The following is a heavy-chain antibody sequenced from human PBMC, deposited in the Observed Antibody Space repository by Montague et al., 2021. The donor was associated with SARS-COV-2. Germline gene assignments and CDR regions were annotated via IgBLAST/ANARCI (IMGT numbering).Heavy chain of an antibody. J-gene: IGHJ4*02. V-gene: IGHV4-34*01. CDR1: GGSFSDYH. CDR3: ARGAPGY. CDR2: INHGGST. D-gene: IGHD1-1*01. Sequence: SETLSLTCAVYGGSFSDYHWTWIRQSPGGGLEWIGQINHGGSTKYNPSLRGRVTISIDTSKNQFSLKLTSVTAADTAVYYCARGAPGYWGQGTLVTVSS.